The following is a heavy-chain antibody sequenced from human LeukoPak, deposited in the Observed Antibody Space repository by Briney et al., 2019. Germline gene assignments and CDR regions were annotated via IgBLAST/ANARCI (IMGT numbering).Heavy chain of an antibody. V-gene: IGHV1-18*01. CDR3: ARTGSSGSYYFHH. D-gene: IGHD3-10*01. CDR2: ISAYDGST. J-gene: IGHJ1*01. CDR1: GYTFNNYG. Sequence: ASVKVSCKTFGYTFNNYGITWVRQAPGQGLEWMAWISAYDGSTDFAHKFHGRVTVTTDTSTSTAYMELRSLRSDDTAVYFCARTGSSGSYYFHHWGQGTLVTVSS.